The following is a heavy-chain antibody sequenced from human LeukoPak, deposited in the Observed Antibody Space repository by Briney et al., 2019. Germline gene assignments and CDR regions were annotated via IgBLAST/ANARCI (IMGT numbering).Heavy chain of an antibody. CDR1: GYTFTSYG. V-gene: IGHV1-18*01. J-gene: IGHJ4*02. CDR3: ARDSGPDTAMVTDY. D-gene: IGHD5-18*01. CDR2: ISAYNSNT. Sequence: ASVKASCKASGYTFTSYGISWVRQAPGQGLEWMGWISAYNSNTNYAQKLQGRVTMTTDTSTSTAYMELRSLRPDDTAVYYCARDSGPDTAMVTDYWGQGTLVTVSS.